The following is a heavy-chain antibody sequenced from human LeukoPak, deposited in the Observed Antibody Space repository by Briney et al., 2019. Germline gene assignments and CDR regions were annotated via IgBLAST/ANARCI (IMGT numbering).Heavy chain of an antibody. D-gene: IGHD6-13*01. CDR3: ARVPAADPGYYGMDV. Sequence: SQTLSLTCTVSGGSISSGDYYWSWIRQPPGKGLEWIGYIYYSGSTYYNPSLKSRVIISVDTSKNQFSLKLSSVTAADTAVYYCARVPAADPGYYGMDVWGQGTTVTVSS. J-gene: IGHJ6*02. CDR2: IYYSGST. V-gene: IGHV4-30-4*01. CDR1: GGSISSGDYY.